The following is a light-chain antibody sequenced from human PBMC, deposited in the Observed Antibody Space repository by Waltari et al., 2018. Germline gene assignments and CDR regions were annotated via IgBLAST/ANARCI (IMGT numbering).Light chain of an antibody. J-gene: IGLJ3*02. Sequence: QSALTQPPSASGSPGQSVTISCTGTSSDVGGYNYVSWFQQRPGKAPKVMIYEVSKSPSVVPDRFSGSKSGNTASLIVSGLQAEDEADYYCSSYAGSKFWVFGGGTKLTVL. V-gene: IGLV2-8*01. CDR1: SSDVGGYNY. CDR3: SSYAGSKFWV. CDR2: EVS.